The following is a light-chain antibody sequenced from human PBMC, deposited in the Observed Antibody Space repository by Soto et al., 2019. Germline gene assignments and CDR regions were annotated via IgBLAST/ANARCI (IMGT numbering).Light chain of an antibody. Sequence: DIQLTQSPSFLSASVGDRVTITCRASQGISSYLAWYQQKPGKVPKLLIYAASTLQSGVPSRFSGSGSGTELPLTISSLQHEDFATYYCQQLNSYPLTFGQGTRLEIK. CDR3: QQLNSYPLT. J-gene: IGKJ5*01. CDR2: AAS. CDR1: QGISSY. V-gene: IGKV1-9*01.